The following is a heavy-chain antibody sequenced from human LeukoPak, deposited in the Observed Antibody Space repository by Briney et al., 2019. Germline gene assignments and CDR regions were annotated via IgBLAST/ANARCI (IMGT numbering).Heavy chain of an antibody. CDR1: GYIFTDHC. CDR3: VRAPRYSGFYYGDY. D-gene: IGHD1-26*01. Sequence: AAVKVSCKASGYIFTDHCIQLGREAAGQGPEWIGWINPISGGTNYAQKFQGRVTMTRDTSSSTAYMELSSLRSDDTAFYYCVRAPRYSGFYYGDYWGQGTLVVVSS. V-gene: IGHV1-2*02. CDR2: INPISGGT. J-gene: IGHJ4*02.